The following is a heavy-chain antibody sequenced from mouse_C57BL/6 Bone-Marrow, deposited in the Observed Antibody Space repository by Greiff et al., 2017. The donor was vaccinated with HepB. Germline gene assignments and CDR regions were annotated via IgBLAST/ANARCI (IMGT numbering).Heavy chain of an antibody. Sequence: QVQLKQPGAELVKPGASVKLSCKASGYTFTSYWMHWVKQRPGQGLEWIGMIHPNSGSTNYNEKFKSKATLTVDKSSSTAYMQLSSLTSEDSAVYYCARSTVVADWYFDVWGTGTTVTVSS. V-gene: IGHV1-64*01. J-gene: IGHJ1*03. CDR1: GYTFTSYW. CDR2: IHPNSGST. CDR3: ARSTVVADWYFDV. D-gene: IGHD1-1*01.